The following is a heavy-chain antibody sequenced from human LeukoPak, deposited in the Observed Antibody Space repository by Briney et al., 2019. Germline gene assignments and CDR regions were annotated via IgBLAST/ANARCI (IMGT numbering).Heavy chain of an antibody. D-gene: IGHD1-14*01. CDR1: EFTFSSYA. CDR3: AKYLTARGPPYALDV. V-gene: IGHV3-23*01. Sequence: PGRSLRLSCAASEFTFSSYAMRWVRQAPGKGLEWVSGITVSGGTTYYTDSVKGRFTISRDNSKNTLYLQMNSLRAEDSAVYYCAKYLTARGPPYALDVWGQGTTVTVSS. J-gene: IGHJ6*02. CDR2: ITVSGGTT.